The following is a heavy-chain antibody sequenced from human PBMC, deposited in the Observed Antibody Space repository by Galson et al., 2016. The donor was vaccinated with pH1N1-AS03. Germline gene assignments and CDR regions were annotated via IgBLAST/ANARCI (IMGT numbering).Heavy chain of an antibody. D-gene: IGHD5-18*01. Sequence: SLRLSCAASGFTFSHYSMNWVRQAPGKGLEWVSSISGSSSYIYYADSVKGRFTISRGNAGKSLYLEMNSLRADDTAVYYCANPRASGTTMVTRLDYWGQGILVTVSS. V-gene: IGHV3-21*01. J-gene: IGHJ4*02. CDR1: GFTFSHYS. CDR2: ISGSSSYI. CDR3: ANPRASGTTMVTRLDY.